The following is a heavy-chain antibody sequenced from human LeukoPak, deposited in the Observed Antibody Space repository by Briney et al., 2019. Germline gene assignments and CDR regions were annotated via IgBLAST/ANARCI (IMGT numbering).Heavy chain of an antibody. CDR1: GFTFSSYA. CDR3: AKTYYDILTGYEGAHLYDAFDI. CDR2: ISSSGGST. Sequence: GGSLRLSCAASGFTFSSYAMSWVRQAPGKGLEWVSAISSSGGSTYYADSVKGRFTISRDNSKNTLYLQMNSLRAEDTAVYYCAKTYYDILTGYEGAHLYDAFDIWGQGTMVTVSS. V-gene: IGHV3-23*01. J-gene: IGHJ3*02. D-gene: IGHD3-9*01.